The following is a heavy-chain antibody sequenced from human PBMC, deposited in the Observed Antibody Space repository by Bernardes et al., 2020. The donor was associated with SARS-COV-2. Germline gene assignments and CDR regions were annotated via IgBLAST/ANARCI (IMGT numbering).Heavy chain of an antibody. CDR2: IDAATGNI. Sequence: ASVKVSCEASGYAFATYAMHWVRQAPGQGLQWMGWIDAATGNIRFSQIFQDRVTITTDTSASTAYMELSGLTSEDTAVYYCARDRNNDFWSGHDAFDLWGQGTMVTVSS. CDR3: ARDRNNDFWSGHDAFDL. J-gene: IGHJ3*01. V-gene: IGHV1-3*01. CDR1: GYAFATYA. D-gene: IGHD3-3*01.